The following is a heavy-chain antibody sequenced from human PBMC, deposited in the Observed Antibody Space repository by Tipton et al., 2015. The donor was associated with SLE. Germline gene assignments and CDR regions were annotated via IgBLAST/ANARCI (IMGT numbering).Heavy chain of an antibody. V-gene: IGHV4-34*01. J-gene: IGHJ3*02. Sequence: TLSLTCAVYGGSFSGYYWSWIRQPPGKGLEWIGEINHSGSTNYNPSLKSRVTISVDTSKNQFSLKLSSVTAADTAVYYCARGLFYVGGGYQPLPYYDAFDIWGQGTMVTVSS. CDR2: INHSGST. CDR1: GGSFSGYY. CDR3: ARGLFYVGGGYQPLPYYDAFDI. D-gene: IGHD2-2*01.